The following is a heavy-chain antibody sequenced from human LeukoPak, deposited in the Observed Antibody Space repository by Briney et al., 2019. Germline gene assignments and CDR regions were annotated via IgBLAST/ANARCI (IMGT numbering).Heavy chain of an antibody. D-gene: IGHD4-17*01. V-gene: IGHV3-23*01. CDR2: ISGHGNST. CDR3: ARESTVTLGDYYFDY. J-gene: IGHJ4*02. Sequence: GGSLRLSCAASGFTFSRDAMSWVRQAPGKGLEWVSAISGHGNSTYYADSVKGRFTISRDNSKNTVYLQMNSLRAEDTAVYYCARESTVTLGDYYFDYWGQGAPVTVSS. CDR1: GFTFSRDA.